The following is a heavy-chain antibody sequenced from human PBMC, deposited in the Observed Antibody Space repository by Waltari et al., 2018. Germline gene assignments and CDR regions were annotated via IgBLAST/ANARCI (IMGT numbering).Heavy chain of an antibody. CDR3: ARDFRRIAARDY. J-gene: IGHJ4*02. Sequence: EVQLLESGGGLVQPGGSLRLSCAASGFTVSSYSMTWVRQAPGKGLEWVSSMSSSSSYIYYADSVNGRFTISRDNAKNSLYLQMNSLRAEDTAVYYCARDFRRIAARDYWGQGTLVTVSS. CDR2: MSSSSSYI. D-gene: IGHD6-6*01. CDR1: GFTVSSYS. V-gene: IGHV3-21*01.